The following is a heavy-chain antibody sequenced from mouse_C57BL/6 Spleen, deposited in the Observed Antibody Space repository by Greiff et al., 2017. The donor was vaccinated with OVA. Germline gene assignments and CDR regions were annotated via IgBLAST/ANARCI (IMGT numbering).Heavy chain of an antibody. CDR3: ARLWDHYAMDY. CDR2: ISSGGSYT. D-gene: IGHD4-1*01. CDR1: GFTFSSYG. Sequence: EVMLVESGGDLVKPGGSLKLSCAASGFTFSSYGMSWVRQTPDKRLEWVATISSGGSYTYYPDSVKGRFNISRDNAKNTLYLQMSSLKSEDTAMYYCARLWDHYAMDYWGQGTSVTVSS. J-gene: IGHJ4*01. V-gene: IGHV5-6*01.